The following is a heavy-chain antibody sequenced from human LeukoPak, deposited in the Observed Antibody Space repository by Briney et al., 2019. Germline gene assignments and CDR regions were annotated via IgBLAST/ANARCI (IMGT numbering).Heavy chain of an antibody. CDR3: ASVPGGVDY. V-gene: IGHV4-4*07. Sequence: SETLSLTCTVSGASVNTYYWHWIRQPAGEGLEWIGRITPTGDNTYNPSFTSRVTISVDESKNQFSLKLNSVTAADTAVYYCASVPGGVDYWGQGILVTVSS. J-gene: IGHJ4*02. CDR2: ITPTGDN. CDR1: GASVNTYY. D-gene: IGHD3-10*01.